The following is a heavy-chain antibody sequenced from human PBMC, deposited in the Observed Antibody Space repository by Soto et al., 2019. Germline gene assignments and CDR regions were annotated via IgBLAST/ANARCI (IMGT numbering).Heavy chain of an antibody. D-gene: IGHD1-26*01. CDR1: GFTFNSYG. CDR3: ARTRSAWSDFHYYSLDV. V-gene: IGHV3-30*03. CDR2: ISYDSTKT. Sequence: GGSLRLSCATSGFTFNSYGMHWVRQGPGNGLEWVAFISYDSTKTYYADSVKGRFTISRDNSNSALYVQMNSLTGEDTAVYYCARTRSAWSDFHYYSLDVWGQGTTVTVSS. J-gene: IGHJ6*02.